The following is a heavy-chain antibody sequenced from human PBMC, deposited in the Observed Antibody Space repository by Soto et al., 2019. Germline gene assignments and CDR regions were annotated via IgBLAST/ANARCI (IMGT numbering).Heavy chain of an antibody. CDR3: ARDLPRIGTTIFGVVSPFDY. J-gene: IGHJ4*02. D-gene: IGHD3-3*01. V-gene: IGHV4-30-4*08. CDR1: GGSISSGDYY. Sequence: PSETLSLTCTVSGGSISSGDYYWSWIRQPPGKGLEWIGYIFYRGSTYYNPSLKSRVTISVDTSKNQFSLKLSSVTAADTAVYYCARDLPRIGTTIFGVVSPFDYWGQGTLVTV. CDR2: IFYRGST.